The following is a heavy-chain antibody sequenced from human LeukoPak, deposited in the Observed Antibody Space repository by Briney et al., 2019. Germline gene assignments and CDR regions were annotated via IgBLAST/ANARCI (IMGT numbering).Heavy chain of an antibody. D-gene: IGHD6-19*01. CDR3: VKGGISEDGFDF. Sequence: PGGSLRLSCAASGFTFSRSAMTWVRQTPGKGLDWVSSISSSGNTYYADSVKGRFTISRDNSKNMLYLQMNSLRAEDTAVYYCVKGGISEDGFDFGGQGTLVTVSS. CDR1: GFTFSRSA. CDR2: ISSSGNT. J-gene: IGHJ4*02. V-gene: IGHV3-23*01.